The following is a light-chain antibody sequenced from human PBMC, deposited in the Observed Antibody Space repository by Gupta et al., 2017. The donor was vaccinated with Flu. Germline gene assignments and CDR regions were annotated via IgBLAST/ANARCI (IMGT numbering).Light chain of an antibody. V-gene: IGLV1-51*01. Sequence: QSVLPQPPSVSAAPGQKVPISCSGSSSNIGINYVSWYQQVPGTAPQLLIYDNDKRPSGIPDRFSGSRSGTSATLGIAGLQTGDEADYYCGTWDNSLSAMVFGGGTKLAVL. J-gene: IGLJ2*01. CDR1: SSNIGINY. CDR2: DND. CDR3: GTWDNSLSAMV.